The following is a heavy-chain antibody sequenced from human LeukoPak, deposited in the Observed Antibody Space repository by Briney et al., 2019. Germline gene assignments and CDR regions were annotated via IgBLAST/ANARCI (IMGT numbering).Heavy chain of an antibody. Sequence: GGSLRLSCAAAGFTFSSYWMNWARQAPGKGLEWVASINHNGNVNYYVDSVRGRFTISRDNAKNSLYLQMSNLRAEDTAVYFCARGGGLDVWGQGATVTVSS. D-gene: IGHD3-16*01. J-gene: IGHJ6*02. CDR3: ARGGGLDV. CDR1: GFTFSSYW. V-gene: IGHV3-7*03. CDR2: INHNGNVN.